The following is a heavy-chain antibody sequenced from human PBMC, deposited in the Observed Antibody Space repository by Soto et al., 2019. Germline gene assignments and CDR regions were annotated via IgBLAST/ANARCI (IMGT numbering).Heavy chain of an antibody. Sequence: SETLSLTCTVSGGSISSYYWIWIRQPPGKGLEWIGYIYYSGSTNYNPSLKSRVTISVDTSKNQFSLKLSSVTAADTAVYYCDRGAGYSRAYYFDSWGQGSLVTVSS. CDR3: DRGAGYSRAYYFDS. J-gene: IGHJ4*02. CDR1: GGSISSYY. V-gene: IGHV4-59*01. D-gene: IGHD5-18*01. CDR2: IYYSGST.